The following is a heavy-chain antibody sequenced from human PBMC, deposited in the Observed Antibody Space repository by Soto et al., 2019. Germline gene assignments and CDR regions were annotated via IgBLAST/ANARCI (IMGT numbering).Heavy chain of an antibody. D-gene: IGHD6-6*01. CDR1: GLTFSDYY. J-gene: IGHJ4*02. CDR2: ISSSGSTI. Sequence: GGSLRLSCAASGLTFSDYYMSWIRQAPGKGLEWVSYISSSGSTIYYADSVKGRFTISRDNAKNSLYLQMNSLRAEDTAVYYCARVPIAALSYYFDYWGQGTLVTVSS. CDR3: ARVPIAALSYYFDY. V-gene: IGHV3-11*01.